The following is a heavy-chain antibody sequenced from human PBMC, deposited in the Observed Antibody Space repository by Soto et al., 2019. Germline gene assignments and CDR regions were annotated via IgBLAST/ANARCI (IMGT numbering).Heavy chain of an antibody. CDR3: ASRYCTNCVCSILGSYPYCHDGLEV. Sequence: KPSETLSLTCTVSGGSDSRGSYYWRWIRQPPGKGLEWIGYIYYSGSTHYNPSLKSRVTLSVDTSKNQFSLKLSSVTAADTAVYYWASRYCTNCVCSILGSYPYCHDGLEVWSQDASETVSS. J-gene: IGHJ6*02. CDR2: IYYSGST. V-gene: IGHV4-61*01. CDR1: GGSDSRGSYY. D-gene: IGHD2-8*01.